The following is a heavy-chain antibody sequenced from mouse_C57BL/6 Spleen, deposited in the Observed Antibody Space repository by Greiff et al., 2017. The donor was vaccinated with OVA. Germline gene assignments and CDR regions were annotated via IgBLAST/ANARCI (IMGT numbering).Heavy chain of an antibody. CDR3: AILTGTYYYAMDY. CDR2: IYPGDGDT. D-gene: IGHD4-1*01. J-gene: IGHJ4*01. CDR1: GYAFSSSW. Sequence: VQRVESGPELVKPGASVKISCKASGYAFSSSWMNWVKQRPGKGLEWIGRIYPGDGDTNYNGKFKGKATLTADKSSSTAYMQLSSLTSEDSAVYFCAILTGTYYYAMDYWGQGTSVTVSS. V-gene: IGHV1-82*01.